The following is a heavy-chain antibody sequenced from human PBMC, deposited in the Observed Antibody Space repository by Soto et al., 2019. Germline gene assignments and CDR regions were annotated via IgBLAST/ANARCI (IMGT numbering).Heavy chain of an antibody. CDR1: GSTFSNYG. V-gene: IGHV3-33*01. Sequence: VQLVETGGGVVQPGRSQRLSCAASGSTFSNYGMHWVRQAPGKGPEWVAVIWYDGSNKYYGESVKGRFSISRDNSKNTLYLDINSLRTEDTAVYYCARDGGSHGPSYFDSWGQGSLVIVSS. CDR2: IWYDGSNK. CDR3: ARDGGSHGPSYFDS. J-gene: IGHJ4*02. D-gene: IGHD3-16*01.